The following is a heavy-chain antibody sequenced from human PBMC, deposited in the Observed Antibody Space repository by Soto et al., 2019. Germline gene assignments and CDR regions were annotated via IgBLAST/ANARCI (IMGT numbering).Heavy chain of an antibody. Sequence: ASVKVSCKASGYTFTSYGISWVRQAPGQGLEWMGWISAYNGNTNYAQKLQGRVTMTTDTSTSTAYMELRSLRSDDTAVYYCAREYSSSSLLGYYYYYMDVWGKGTTVTVSS. CDR3: AREYSSSSLLGYYYYYMDV. CDR2: ISAYNGNT. V-gene: IGHV1-18*01. J-gene: IGHJ6*03. D-gene: IGHD6-6*01. CDR1: GYTFTSYG.